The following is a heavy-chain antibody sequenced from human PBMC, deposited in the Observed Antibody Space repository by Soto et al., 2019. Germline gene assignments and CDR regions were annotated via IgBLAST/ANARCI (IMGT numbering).Heavy chain of an antibody. CDR3: ARCPQPPDTADPYAVDV. CDR2: IVPSVDTT. D-gene: IGHD5-18*01. V-gene: IGHV1-69*18. CDR1: GGTFSRSG. Sequence: QVQLVQSGTEVKKPGASVKVSCKASGGTFSRSGFHWVRQAPGHGLEWMGMIVPSVDTTNYAQKFQARVTISADQVTSTVYMELRSLRSEDTAVYYCARCPQPPDTADPYAVDVWGQGTRVIVSS. J-gene: IGHJ6*02.